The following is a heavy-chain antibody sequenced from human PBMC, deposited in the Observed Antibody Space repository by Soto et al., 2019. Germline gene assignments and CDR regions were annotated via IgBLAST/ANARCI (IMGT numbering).Heavy chain of an antibody. CDR3: ARAGFSYGHLLF. Sequence: KPSETLSLTCNVSGGPIKTGDYYWNWIRQPPGKGLEWIGYVFYSGATNYSPSLKSRAAISMDTSKNQFSLSLTSVTAADTAVYYCARAGFSYGHLLFWGQGIWGTFSS. CDR2: VFYSGAT. D-gene: IGHD3-10*01. J-gene: IGHJ4*02. CDR1: GGPIKTGDYY. V-gene: IGHV4-30-4*01.